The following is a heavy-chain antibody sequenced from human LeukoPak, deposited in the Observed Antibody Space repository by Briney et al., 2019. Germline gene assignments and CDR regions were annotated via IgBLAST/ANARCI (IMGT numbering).Heavy chain of an antibody. J-gene: IGHJ4*02. CDR2: ISSSSSYI. V-gene: IGHV3-21*01. Sequence: GGSLRLSCAASGFTLSSYSMNWVRQAPGKGLEWVSSISSSSSYIYYADSVKGRFPISRDNAKNSLYLQRTGQRAEDSSVKYCARDRRRFGEVYYWGQGTLVTVSS. CDR1: GFTLSSYS. CDR3: ARDRRRFGEVYY. D-gene: IGHD3-10*01.